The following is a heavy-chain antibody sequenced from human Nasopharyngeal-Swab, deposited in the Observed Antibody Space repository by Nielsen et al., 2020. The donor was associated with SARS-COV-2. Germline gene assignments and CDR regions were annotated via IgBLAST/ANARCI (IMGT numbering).Heavy chain of an antibody. CDR2: ISGSGGST. CDR1: RFTFSSYA. Sequence: GGSLRLSCAASRFTFSSYAMSWVRQAPGKGLEWVSAISGSGGSTYYADSVKGRSTIPRDNSKNTLYLQMNSLRAEDTAVYYCARRPYCGSNSCYYYFDYWGQGTLVTVSS. J-gene: IGHJ4*02. V-gene: IGHV3-23*01. D-gene: IGHD2-2*01. CDR3: ARRPYCGSNSCYYYFDY.